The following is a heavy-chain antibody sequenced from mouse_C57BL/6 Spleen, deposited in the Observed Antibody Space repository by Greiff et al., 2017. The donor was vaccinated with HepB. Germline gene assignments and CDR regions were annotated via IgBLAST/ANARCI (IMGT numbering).Heavy chain of an antibody. J-gene: IGHJ2*01. D-gene: IGHD1-3*01. CDR3: ARNNFYLDY. CDR1: GFTFSDYG. V-gene: IGHV5-17*01. Sequence: EVNLVESGGGLVKPGGSLKLSCAASGFTFSDYGMHWVRQAPEKGLEWVAYISSGSSTIYYADTVKGRFTISRDKSKNTLFLQMTSLRSEDTAMYYCARNNFYLDYWGQGTTLTVSS. CDR2: ISSGSSTI.